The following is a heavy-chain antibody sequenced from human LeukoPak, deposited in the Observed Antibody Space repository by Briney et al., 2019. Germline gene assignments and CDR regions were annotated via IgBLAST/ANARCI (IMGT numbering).Heavy chain of an antibody. V-gene: IGHV4-39*07. CDR2: IYYTGGT. CDR1: GGSITTSSYY. D-gene: IGHD5-24*01. J-gene: IGHJ3*02. Sequence: PSATLSLTCSVSGGSITTSSYYWGWIRQPPEKGLEWIGSIYYTGGTYYSPSLKSRVTISVDTSKNQFSLKLSSVTAADTAVYYCARGGKRWLQLVAFDIWGQGTMVTVSS. CDR3: ARGGKRWLQLVAFDI.